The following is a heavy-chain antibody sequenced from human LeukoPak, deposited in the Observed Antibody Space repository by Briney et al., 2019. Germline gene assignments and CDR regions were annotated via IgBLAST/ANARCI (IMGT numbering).Heavy chain of an antibody. CDR2: IIPIFGTA. CDR3: ARGIVVVTAIGYFDY. CDR1: GGTFSSYA. J-gene: IGHJ4*02. Sequence: ASVKVSCKASGGTFSSYAISWVRQAPGQGLEWMGGIIPIFGTANYAQKFQGRVTIITDESTSTAYMELSSLRSEDTAVYYCARGIVVVTAIGYFDYWGQGTLVTVSS. V-gene: IGHV1-69*05. D-gene: IGHD2-21*02.